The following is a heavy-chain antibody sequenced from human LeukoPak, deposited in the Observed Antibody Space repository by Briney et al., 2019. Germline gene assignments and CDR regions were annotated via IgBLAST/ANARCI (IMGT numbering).Heavy chain of an antibody. J-gene: IGHJ4*02. Sequence: QSGGSLRLSCAASGFTFDDYAMRWVRQAPGKGLEWVSGISWNSGSIVYADSVKGRFTISRDYAKNSPYLQMNSLRAEAMALYYCAKDMAGTLTKDFDYWRQGNLATVSS. CDR2: ISWNSGSI. CDR3: AKDMAGTLTKDFDY. V-gene: IGHV3-9*03. D-gene: IGHD6-19*01. CDR1: GFTFDDYA.